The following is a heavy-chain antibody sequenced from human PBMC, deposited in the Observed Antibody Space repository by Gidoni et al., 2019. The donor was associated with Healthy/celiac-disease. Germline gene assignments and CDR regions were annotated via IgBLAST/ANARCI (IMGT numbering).Heavy chain of an antibody. Sequence: QVQLQESGPGLVKPSETLSLTCTVSGGSISSYYWSWIRQPPGKGLEWIGYIYYSGSTNYNPSLKSRVTISVDTSKNQFSLKLSSVTAADTAVYYCASMTTVTKSAFDIWGQGTMVTVSS. V-gene: IGHV4-59*01. J-gene: IGHJ3*02. D-gene: IGHD4-17*01. CDR1: GGSISSYY. CDR3: ASMTTVTKSAFDI. CDR2: IYYSGST.